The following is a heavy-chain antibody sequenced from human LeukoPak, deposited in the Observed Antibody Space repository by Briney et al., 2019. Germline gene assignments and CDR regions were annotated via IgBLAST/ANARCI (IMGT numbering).Heavy chain of an antibody. V-gene: IGHV3-43*01. CDR2: ISWDGGST. CDR1: GFIFDDYT. D-gene: IGHD5-24*01. CDR3: AKKRRDGYNLPGYYFDY. Sequence: GSLRLSCAASGFIFDDYTMHWVRQAPGKGLEWVSLISWDGGSTYYADSVKGRFTISRDNSKNSPYLQMNSLRTEDTALYYCAKKRRDGYNLPGYYFDYWGQGTLVTVSS. J-gene: IGHJ4*02.